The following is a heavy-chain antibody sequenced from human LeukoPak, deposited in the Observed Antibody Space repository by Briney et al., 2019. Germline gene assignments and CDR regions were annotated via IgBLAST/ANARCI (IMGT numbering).Heavy chain of an antibody. V-gene: IGHV4-59*01. J-gene: IGHJ3*02. CDR2: IYDSGST. Sequence: ASETLSLTCTVSGGSISNYYWSWIRQPPGKGLEWIGYIYDSGSTNYCPSLKSRVTISVDTSKNQFSLKLSSVTAADTAVYYCARGHCIAGICYYDAFDIWGQGTMVTVSS. CDR3: ARGHCIAGICYYDAFDI. D-gene: IGHD2-15*01. CDR1: GGSISNYY.